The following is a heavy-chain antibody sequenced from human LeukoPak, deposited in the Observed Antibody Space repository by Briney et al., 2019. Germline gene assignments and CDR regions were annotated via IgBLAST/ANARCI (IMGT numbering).Heavy chain of an antibody. V-gene: IGHV4-59*08. CDR1: GDSITSDY. Sequence: SETLSLTCTVSGDSITSDYWSWIRQPPGKGLEWIGYIHYSGNTDYNPSLKSRFTISVDTSKNQFSLKLRSVTVADTAVYYCARLRYSSGWLQDYWGQGTLVTVSS. D-gene: IGHD6-19*01. CDR2: IHYSGNT. CDR3: ARLRYSSGWLQDY. J-gene: IGHJ4*02.